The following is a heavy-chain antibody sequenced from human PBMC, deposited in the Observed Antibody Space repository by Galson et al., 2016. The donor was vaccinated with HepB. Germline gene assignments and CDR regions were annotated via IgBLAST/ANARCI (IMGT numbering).Heavy chain of an antibody. CDR2: ISTDGSSA. CDR3: VRAPVLAATVGGYDY. V-gene: IGHV3-74*01. CDR1: GFSLRSYW. J-gene: IGHJ4*02. D-gene: IGHD6-13*01. Sequence: SLRLSCAASGFSLRSYWMHWVRQVPGKGLVWVSRISTDGSSATYADSVKGRFTISRDNAKNTLYLEMNSLRAEDTAVYYCVRAPVLAATVGGYDYWGQGTRVTVSS.